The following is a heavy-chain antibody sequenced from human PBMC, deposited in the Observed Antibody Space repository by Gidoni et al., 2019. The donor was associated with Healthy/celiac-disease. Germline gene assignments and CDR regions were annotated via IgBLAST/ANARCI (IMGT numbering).Heavy chain of an antibody. CDR2: VVVGSGNT. Sequence: QMQLVQSGPEVKKPGTSVKVSCKASGFTFTSSAVQWVRQARGQRLEWIGWVVVGSGNTNYAQKFQERVTITRDMSTSTAYMELSSLRSEDTAVYYCAATLYYYDSSGYSIDYWGQGTLVTVSS. D-gene: IGHD3-22*01. CDR1: GFTFTSSA. CDR3: AATLYYYDSSGYSIDY. J-gene: IGHJ4*02. V-gene: IGHV1-58*01.